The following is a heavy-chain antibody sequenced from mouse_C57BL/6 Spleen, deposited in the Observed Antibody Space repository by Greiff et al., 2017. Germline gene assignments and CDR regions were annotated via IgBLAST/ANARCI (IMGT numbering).Heavy chain of an antibody. CDR2: ISSGSSTI. J-gene: IGHJ2*01. D-gene: IGHD4-1*01. Sequence: EVKLMESGGGLVKPGGSLKLSCAASGFTFSDYGMHWVRQAPEKGLEWVAYISSGSSTIYYADTVKGRFTISRDNAKNTLFLQMTSLRSEDTAMYYCARDNWYFDDWGQGTTLTVSS. CDR1: GFTFSDYG. CDR3: ARDNWYFDD. V-gene: IGHV5-17*01.